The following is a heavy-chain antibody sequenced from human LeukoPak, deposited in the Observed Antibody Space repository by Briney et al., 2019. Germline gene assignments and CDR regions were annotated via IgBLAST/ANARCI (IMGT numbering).Heavy chain of an antibody. D-gene: IGHD3-22*01. CDR2: ISAYNGNT. CDR1: GYTFTSYG. J-gene: IGHJ6*02. V-gene: IGHV1-18*01. CDR3: ARATLYDSSGYYYLYYYGMDV. Sequence: ASVKVSCKASGYTFTSYGISWVRQAPGQGLEWMGWISAYNGNTNYAQKLQGRVTMTTDTSTSTAYMELRSLRSDDTAVYYCARATLYDSSGYYYLYYYGMDVWGQGTTVTVSS.